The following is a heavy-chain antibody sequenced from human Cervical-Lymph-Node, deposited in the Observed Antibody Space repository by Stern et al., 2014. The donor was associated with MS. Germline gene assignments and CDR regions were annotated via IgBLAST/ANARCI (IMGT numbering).Heavy chain of an antibody. CDR3: ARGHWELLGNNYFDS. Sequence: QVQLQESGPGLVKPSQTLSLTCTVSGASISSGTSYWSWIRQPAGGGLEWIGRLHASGATYYNPSLKSRVTISGDTSKNQFSLNLNSVTAADTAVYYCARGHWELLGNNYFDSWGRGTLVTVSS. J-gene: IGHJ4*02. D-gene: IGHD1-26*01. V-gene: IGHV4-61*02. CDR2: LHASGAT. CDR1: GASISSGTSY.